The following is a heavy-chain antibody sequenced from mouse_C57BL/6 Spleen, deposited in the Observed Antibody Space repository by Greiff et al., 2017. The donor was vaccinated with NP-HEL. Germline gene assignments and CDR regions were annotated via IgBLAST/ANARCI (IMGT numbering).Heavy chain of an antibody. Sequence: EVQLQQSGPELVKPGASVKISCKASGYTFTDYYMNWVKQSHGKSLEWIGDINPNNGGTSYNQKFKGKATLTVDKSSSTAYMELRSLTSEDSAVYYCARYGIYDYEAWFAYWGQGTLVTVSA. V-gene: IGHV1-26*01. J-gene: IGHJ3*01. CDR2: INPNNGGT. D-gene: IGHD2-4*01. CDR3: ARYGIYDYEAWFAY. CDR1: GYTFTDYY.